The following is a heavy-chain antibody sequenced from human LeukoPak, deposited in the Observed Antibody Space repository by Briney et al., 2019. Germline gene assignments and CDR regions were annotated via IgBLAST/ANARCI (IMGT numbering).Heavy chain of an antibody. CDR3: ASPRYYDSSGYYGLDY. CDR1: GYTFTVYY. D-gene: IGHD3-22*01. J-gene: IGHJ4*02. V-gene: IGHV1-2*02. Sequence: ASVKVSCKASGYTFTVYYMHWVRQAPGQGLEWMGWINPNSGGTNYAQKFQGRVTMTRDTSISTAYMELSRLRSDATAVYYCASPRYYDSSGYYGLDYWGQGTLVTVSS. CDR2: INPNSGGT.